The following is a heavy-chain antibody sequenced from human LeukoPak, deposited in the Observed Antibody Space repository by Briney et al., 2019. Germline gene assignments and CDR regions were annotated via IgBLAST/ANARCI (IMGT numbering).Heavy chain of an antibody. J-gene: IGHJ6*03. Sequence: SETLSPTCTVSGGSISSYYWSWIRQPAGKGLEWIGRIYTSGSTNYNPSLKSRVTMSVDTSKNQFSLKLSSVTAADTAVYYCASGSIAAPQYYMDVWGKGTTVTVSS. CDR2: IYTSGST. CDR1: GGSISSYY. CDR3: ASGSIAAPQYYMDV. V-gene: IGHV4-4*07. D-gene: IGHD6-6*01.